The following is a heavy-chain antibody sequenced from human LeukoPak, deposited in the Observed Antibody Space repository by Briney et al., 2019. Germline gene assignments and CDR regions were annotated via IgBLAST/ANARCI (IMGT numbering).Heavy chain of an antibody. Sequence: SETLSLTCAVYGGSFSGYYWSWIRQPPGKGLEWIGETNHSGSTNYNPSLKSRVTISVDTSKNQFSLKLSSVTAADTAVYYCARGPLVGATRGGLYYFDYWGQGTLVTVSS. CDR1: GGSFSGYY. J-gene: IGHJ4*02. D-gene: IGHD1-26*01. V-gene: IGHV4-34*01. CDR2: TNHSGST. CDR3: ARGPLVGATRGGLYYFDY.